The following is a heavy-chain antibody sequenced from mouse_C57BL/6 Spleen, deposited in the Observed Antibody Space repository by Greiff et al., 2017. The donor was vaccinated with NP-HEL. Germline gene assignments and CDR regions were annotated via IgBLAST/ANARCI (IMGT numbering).Heavy chain of an antibody. Sequence: VQLQQPGAELVMPGASVKLSCKASGYTFTSYWMHWVKQRPGQGLEWIGEIDPSDSYTNYNQKFKGKSTLTVDKSSSTAYMQLSSLTSEDSAVYYCARSYDYDWYFDVWGTGTTVTVSS. CDR1: GYTFTSYW. D-gene: IGHD2-4*01. V-gene: IGHV1-69*01. CDR3: ARSYDYDWYFDV. CDR2: IDPSDSYT. J-gene: IGHJ1*03.